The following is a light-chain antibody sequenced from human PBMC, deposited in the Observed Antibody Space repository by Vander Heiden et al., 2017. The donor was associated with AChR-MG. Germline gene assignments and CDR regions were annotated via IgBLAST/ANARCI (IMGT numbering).Light chain of an antibody. CDR1: QSIRSYY. CDR2: GAS. Sequence: EIVLTQSPGTLSLSPGERATLSCRASQSIRSYYLAWYQQKPGQAPRLLIYGASGRATGIPDRFSGSGSGTDFTLTISRLEPEDSAVYYCQQYGSSPLFTFGHGTKVDIK. J-gene: IGKJ3*01. V-gene: IGKV3-20*01. CDR3: QQYGSSPLFT.